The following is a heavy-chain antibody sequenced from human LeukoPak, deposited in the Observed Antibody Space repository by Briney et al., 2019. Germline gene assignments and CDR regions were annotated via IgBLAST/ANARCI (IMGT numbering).Heavy chain of an antibody. CDR1: GGTFSSYA. V-gene: IGHV1-69*05. CDR3: ARLNTVDYYYYMDV. J-gene: IGHJ6*03. Sequence: GASVKVSCKASGGTFSSYAISWVRQAPGQGLEWMGGIIPIFGTANYAQKFQGRVTITTDESTSTAYMELSRLRSDDTAVYYCARLNTVDYYYYMDVWGKGTTVTVSS. CDR2: IIPIFGTA. D-gene: IGHD4-17*01.